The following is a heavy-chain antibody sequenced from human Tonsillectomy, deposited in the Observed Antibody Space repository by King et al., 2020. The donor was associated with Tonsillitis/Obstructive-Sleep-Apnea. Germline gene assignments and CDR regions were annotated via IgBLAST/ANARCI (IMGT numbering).Heavy chain of an antibody. Sequence: VQLQQWGAGLLKPSETLSLTCAVYGGSFSGYYWSWIRQPPGKGLEWIGEINHSGSTNYNPSLKSRVTISVDTSKNQFSLKLSSVTAADTAVYYCARTPDIVVVPAAIGRWFDPWGQGTLVTVSS. D-gene: IGHD2-2*01. CDR1: GGSFSGYY. CDR3: ARTPDIVVVPAAIGRWFDP. J-gene: IGHJ5*02. V-gene: IGHV4-34*01. CDR2: INHSGST.